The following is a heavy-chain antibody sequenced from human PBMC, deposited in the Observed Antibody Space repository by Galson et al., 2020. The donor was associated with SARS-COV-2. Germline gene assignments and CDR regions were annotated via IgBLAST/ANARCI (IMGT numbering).Heavy chain of an antibody. V-gene: IGHV4-59*01. CDR1: GVPISSYY. CDR3: ARRSLWDYYGSAFDY. J-gene: IGHJ4*02. D-gene: IGHD3-10*01. CDR2: IYYSGST. Sequence: SETLSLTCTVSGVPISSYYWSWIRQPPGKGLEWIGYIYYSGSTNYNPSLKSRVTISVDTSKNQFSLKLSSVTAADTAVYYCARRSLWDYYGSAFDYWGQGTLVTVSS.